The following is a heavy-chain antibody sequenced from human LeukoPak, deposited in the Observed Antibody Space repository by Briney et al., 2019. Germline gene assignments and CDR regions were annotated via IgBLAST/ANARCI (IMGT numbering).Heavy chain of an antibody. CDR2: ISGSGGGT. V-gene: IGHV3-23*01. J-gene: IGHJ4*02. D-gene: IGHD5-12*01. CDR1: GFTFTSYA. CDR3: AKAMGDEWLLDS. Sequence: PGGSLRLSCAASGFTFTSYAMSWVRQAPGKGLEWVSSISGSGGGTFYADSVKGRFTISRDNSKNTLYLQMNSLRVEDTAVYYCAKAMGDEWLLDSWGQGTLVIVSS.